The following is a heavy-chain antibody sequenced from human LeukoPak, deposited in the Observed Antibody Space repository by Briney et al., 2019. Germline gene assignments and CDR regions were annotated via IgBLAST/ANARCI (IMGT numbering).Heavy chain of an antibody. CDR2: ISDSGGRT. Sequence: GGSLRLSCAASGFTFSSYVMTWVRQAPGKGLEWVSSISDSGGRTFYADSVKGRFAISRDNSKNTLYLQMNSLRAEDTAVYYCARERAVTTYFDYWGQGTLVTVSS. J-gene: IGHJ4*02. CDR1: GFTFSSYV. D-gene: IGHD4-11*01. V-gene: IGHV3-23*01. CDR3: ARERAVTTYFDY.